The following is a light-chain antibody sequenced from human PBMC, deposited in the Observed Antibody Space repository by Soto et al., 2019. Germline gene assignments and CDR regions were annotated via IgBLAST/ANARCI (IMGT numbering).Light chain of an antibody. Sequence: QSVLSQPPSAAGSHGQAVTISCTGTSSDVGGYKYVSWYQQHPGKAPKIMIYEINKRSSGVPDRFWGSKSGNTASLTISGLQAEDEAEYYCCSYAGTYYVFGTGTKVTVL. V-gene: IGLV2-8*01. CDR1: SSDVGGYKY. J-gene: IGLJ1*01. CDR2: EIN. CDR3: CSYAGTYYV.